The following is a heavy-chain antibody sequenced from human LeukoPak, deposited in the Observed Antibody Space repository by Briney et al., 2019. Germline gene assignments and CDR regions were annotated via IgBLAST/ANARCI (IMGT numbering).Heavy chain of an antibody. CDR1: GGTFSSYA. J-gene: IGHJ5*02. CDR2: IIPILGIA. Sequence: ASVTVSCTASGGTFSSYAISWVRQAPGQGLEWMGRIIPILGIANYAQKFQGRVTITADKSTSTAYMELSSLRSEDTAVYYCARGGIVVNWFDPWGQGTLVTVSS. CDR3: ARGGIVVNWFDP. D-gene: IGHD6-19*01. V-gene: IGHV1-69*04.